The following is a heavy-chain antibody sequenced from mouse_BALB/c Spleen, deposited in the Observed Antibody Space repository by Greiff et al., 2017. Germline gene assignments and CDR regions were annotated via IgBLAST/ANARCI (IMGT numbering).Heavy chain of an antibody. J-gene: IGHJ4*01. V-gene: IGHV5-4*02. D-gene: IGHD1-2*01. Sequence: EVQVVESGGGLVKPGGSLKLSCAASGFTFSDYYMYWVRQTPEKRLEWVATISDGGSYTYYPDSVKGRFTISRDNAKNNLYLQMSSLKSEDTAMYYCARDREVTTAEAMDYWGQGTSVTVSS. CDR1: GFTFSDYY. CDR3: ARDREVTTAEAMDY. CDR2: ISDGGSYT.